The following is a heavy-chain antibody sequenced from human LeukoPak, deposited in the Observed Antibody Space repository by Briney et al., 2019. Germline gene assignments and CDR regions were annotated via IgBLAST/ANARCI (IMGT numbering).Heavy chain of an antibody. CDR1: GGTLSSYT. Sequence: AASVKVSCKASGGTLSSYTISWVRQAPGQGLEWMGRMIPTLGIANYAQKFQGRVTITADKSTSTAYMELSSLRSEDTAVYYCARDSTVVVVAATGSYYGMDVWGQGTTVTVSS. D-gene: IGHD2-15*01. CDR3: ARDSTVVVVAATGSYYGMDV. CDR2: MIPTLGIA. J-gene: IGHJ6*02. V-gene: IGHV1-69*04.